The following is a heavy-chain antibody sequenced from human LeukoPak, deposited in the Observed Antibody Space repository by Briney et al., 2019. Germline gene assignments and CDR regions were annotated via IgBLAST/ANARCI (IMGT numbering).Heavy chain of an antibody. CDR2: IYYSGST. CDR1: GGSISSYY. CDR3: AGTRRGYSYGPNLNFDY. Sequence: PSETLSLTCTVSGGSISSYYWSWIRQPPGKGLEWIGYIYYSGSTNYNPSLKSRVTISVDTSKNQFSLKLSSVTAADTAVYYCAGTRRGYSYGPNLNFDYWGQGTLVTVSS. J-gene: IGHJ4*02. D-gene: IGHD5-18*01. V-gene: IGHV4-59*01.